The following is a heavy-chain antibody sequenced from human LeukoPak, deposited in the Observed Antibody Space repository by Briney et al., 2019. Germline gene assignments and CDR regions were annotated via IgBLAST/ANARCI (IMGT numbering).Heavy chain of an antibody. D-gene: IGHD3-22*01. V-gene: IGHV4-59*01. Sequence: PSETLPLTCTVSGGSISGYYWSWIRQPPGKGLEWIGYISYSGGTNYNPSLKSRVTISVDTSKNQFSLKLSSVTAADTAMYYCASDYYDGSAFFDYWGQGTLVTVSS. J-gene: IGHJ4*02. CDR1: GGSISGYY. CDR2: ISYSGGT. CDR3: ASDYYDGSAFFDY.